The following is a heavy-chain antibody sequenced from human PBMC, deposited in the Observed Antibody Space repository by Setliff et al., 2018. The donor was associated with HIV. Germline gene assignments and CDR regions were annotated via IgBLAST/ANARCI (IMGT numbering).Heavy chain of an antibody. J-gene: IGHJ4*02. D-gene: IGHD2-2*01. V-gene: IGHV3-73*01. CDR2: IRSKADKYAT. CDR1: GFTFSGAE. CDR3: ARVRCGSTDCH. Sequence: PGESLKISCAASGFTFSGAEIHWVRQVSGKGLEWVGRIRSKADKYATDYGASAKGRFIISRDDSKKTAYLQMSSLRAEDTAMYYCARVRCGSTDCHWGPGTLVTVSS.